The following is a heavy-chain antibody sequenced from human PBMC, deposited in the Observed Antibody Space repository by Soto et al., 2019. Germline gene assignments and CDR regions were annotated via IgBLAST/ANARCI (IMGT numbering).Heavy chain of an antibody. D-gene: IGHD2-15*01. V-gene: IGHV3-7*01. J-gene: IGHJ5*02. Sequence: PGGSLRLSCAASGSTSGTYWMNWVRQAPGKGLEWVANINQDGSDRNYADSVRGRFTISRDNAKKSLYLQMNSLRAEDTAVYYCARGSTGYCSGGTCYWFDPWGQGTLVTVSS. CDR1: GSTSGTYW. CDR2: INQDGSDR. CDR3: ARGSTGYCSGGTCYWFDP.